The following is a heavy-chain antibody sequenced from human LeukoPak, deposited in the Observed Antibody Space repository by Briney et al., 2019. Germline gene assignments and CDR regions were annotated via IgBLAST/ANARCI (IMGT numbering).Heavy chain of an antibody. CDR3: ARYSGRYWSQRFDY. J-gene: IGHJ4*02. CDR1: GFTFSSYW. D-gene: IGHD1-26*01. CDR2: IKQDGSEK. V-gene: IGHV3-7*01. Sequence: GGSLRLSCAVSGFTFSSYWMTWVRQAPGKGLEWVANIKQDGSEKYYVDSVKGRFTISRDNAKNSLYLQMNSLRAEDTAVYYCARYSGRYWSQRFDYWGQGTLVTVSS.